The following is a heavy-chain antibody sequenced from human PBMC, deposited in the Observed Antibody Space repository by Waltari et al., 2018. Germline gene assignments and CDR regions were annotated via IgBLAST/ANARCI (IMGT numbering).Heavy chain of an antibody. V-gene: IGHV1-69*02. D-gene: IGHD6-19*01. J-gene: IGHJ4*02. CDR2: ISPSLGIA. CDR3: AAEDRIAVAGNNKTDY. CDR1: GGTFSSYT. Sequence: QVQLVQSGAEVKKPGSSVKVSCKASGGTFSSYTISWVRQAPGQGLEWMGRISPSLGIANYAQKFQGRVTITADKSTSTAYMELSSLRSEDTAVYYCAAEDRIAVAGNNKTDYWGQGTLVTVSS.